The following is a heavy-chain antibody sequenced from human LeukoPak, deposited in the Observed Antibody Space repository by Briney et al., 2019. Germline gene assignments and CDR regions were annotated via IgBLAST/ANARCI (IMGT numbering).Heavy chain of an antibody. V-gene: IGHV4-39*01. Sequence: PSETLSLTCTVSGGSISTSSYYWGWIRQPPGKGLEWIGSLYHTGSTYYNPSLKSRVNISVDTSKNQFPLKLNSVTAADTAVYYCARQADFALVEMATIMFDYWGQGTLVTVSS. J-gene: IGHJ4*02. CDR1: GGSISTSSYY. CDR2: LYHTGST. D-gene: IGHD5-24*01. CDR3: ARQADFALVEMATIMFDY.